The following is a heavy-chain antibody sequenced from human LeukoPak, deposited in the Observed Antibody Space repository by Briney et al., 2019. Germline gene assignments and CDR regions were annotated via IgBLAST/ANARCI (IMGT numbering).Heavy chain of an antibody. V-gene: IGHV3-30*04. CDR1: GFTFSSYA. CDR3: ARGGGDKDGVLGDYFDY. CDR2: ISYDGSNK. Sequence: GRSLRLSCAASGFTFSSYAMHWVRQAPGKGLEWVAVISYDGSNKYYADSVKGRFTISRDNSKNTLYLQMNSLRAEDTAVYYCARGGGDKDGVLGDYFDYWGQGTLVTVSS. J-gene: IGHJ4*02. D-gene: IGHD3-16*01.